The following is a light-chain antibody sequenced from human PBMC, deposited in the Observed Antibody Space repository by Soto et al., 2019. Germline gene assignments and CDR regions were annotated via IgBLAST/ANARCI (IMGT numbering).Light chain of an antibody. Sequence: QSALTQPASVSGSPGQSTTISCTGTSSDVGSYNLVSWYQQHPGKAPKLMIYEGSKRPSGVSNRFSGSKSGNTASLTISGLQAEDEADYYCCSYAGSSTFVVFGGGTQLTVL. J-gene: IGLJ2*01. CDR2: EGS. CDR3: CSYAGSSTFVV. CDR1: SSDVGSYNL. V-gene: IGLV2-23*01.